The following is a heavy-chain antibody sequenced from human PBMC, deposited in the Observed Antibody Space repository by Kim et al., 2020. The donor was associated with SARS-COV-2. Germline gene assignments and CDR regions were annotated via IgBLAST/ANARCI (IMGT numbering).Heavy chain of an antibody. D-gene: IGHD5-12*01. CDR2: IYYSGST. J-gene: IGHJ6*02. CDR3: ARQRYRPWGLYYYYGMDV. CDR1: GGSISSSSYY. V-gene: IGHV4-39*01. Sequence: SETLSLTCTVSGGSISSSSYYWGWIRQPPGKGLEWIGSIYYSGSTYYNPSLKSRVTISVDTSKNQFSLKLSSVTAADTAVYYCARQRYRPWGLYYYYGMDVWGQGTTVTVSS.